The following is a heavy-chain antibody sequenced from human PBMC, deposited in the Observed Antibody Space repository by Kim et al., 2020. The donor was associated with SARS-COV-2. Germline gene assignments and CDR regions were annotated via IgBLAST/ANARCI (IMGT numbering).Heavy chain of an antibody. CDR3: ARQIRSTSCYPCLYWFDP. CDR2: IYYSGST. J-gene: IGHJ5*02. CDR1: GGSISSGGYY. Sequence: SETLSLTCTVSGGSISSGGYYWSWIRQHPGKGLEWIGYIYYSGSTYYNPSLKSRVTISVDTSKNQFSLKLSSVTAADTAVYYCARQIRSTSCYPCLYWFDPWGQGTLVTVSS. V-gene: IGHV4-31*03. D-gene: IGHD2-2*01.